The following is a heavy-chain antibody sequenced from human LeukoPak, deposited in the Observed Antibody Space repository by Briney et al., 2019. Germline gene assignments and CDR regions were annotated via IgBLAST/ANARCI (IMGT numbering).Heavy chain of an antibody. CDR1: GYTFTSYY. CDR3: ARDTLSIRFLEWLFESAYGMDV. D-gene: IGHD3-3*01. V-gene: IGHV1-46*01. Sequence: ASVKLSCKASGYTFTSYYMHWVRQAPGQGLEGMGIINPSGGSTSYAQKFQGRVTMTRDTSTSTVYMELSSLRSEDTAVYYCARDTLSIRFLEWLFESAYGMDVWGQGTTVTVSS. J-gene: IGHJ6*02. CDR2: INPSGGST.